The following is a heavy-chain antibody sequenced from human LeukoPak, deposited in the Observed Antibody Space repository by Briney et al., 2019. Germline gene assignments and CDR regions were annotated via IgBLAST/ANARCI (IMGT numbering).Heavy chain of an antibody. V-gene: IGHV1-46*01. Sequence: VASVKVSCKASVYTFTSYYMHWVRQAPGQGLEWMGIINPSGGSTSYAQKFQGRVTMTRDMSTSTDYMELSSLRSEDTAVYYCARDNSVEDTAWWFDPWGQGTLVTVSS. D-gene: IGHD4-23*01. J-gene: IGHJ5*02. CDR2: INPSGGST. CDR3: ARDNSVEDTAWWFDP. CDR1: VYTFTSYY.